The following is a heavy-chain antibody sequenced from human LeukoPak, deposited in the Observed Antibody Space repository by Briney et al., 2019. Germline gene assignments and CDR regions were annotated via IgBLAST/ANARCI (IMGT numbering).Heavy chain of an antibody. CDR2: IIPILGIA. D-gene: IGHD3-22*01. CDR1: GGTFSSYA. CDR3: ARLAYYYDSSGYYFDY. J-gene: IGHJ4*02. V-gene: IGHV1-69*10. Sequence: SVKVSCKASGGTFSSYAISWVRQAPGQGLEWVGRIIPILGIANYAQKFQGRVTITADKSTSTAYMELSSLRSEDTAVYYCARLAYYYDSSGYYFDYWGQGTLVTVSS.